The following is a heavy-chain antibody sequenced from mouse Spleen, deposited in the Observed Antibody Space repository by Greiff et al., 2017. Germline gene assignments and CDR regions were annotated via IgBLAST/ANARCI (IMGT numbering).Heavy chain of an antibody. J-gene: IGHJ4*01. CDR1: GYTFTDYY. Sequence: EVQLQQSGPELVKPGASVKISCKASGYTFTDYYMNWVKQSHGKSLEWIGDINPNNGGTSYNQKFKGKATLTVDKSSSTAYMELRSLTSEDSAVYYCARETTVGDYYAMDYWGQGTSVTVSS. D-gene: IGHD1-1*01. V-gene: IGHV1-26*01. CDR2: INPNNGGT. CDR3: ARETTVGDYYAMDY.